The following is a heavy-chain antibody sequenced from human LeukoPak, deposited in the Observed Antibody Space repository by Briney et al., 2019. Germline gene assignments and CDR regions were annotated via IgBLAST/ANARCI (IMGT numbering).Heavy chain of an antibody. CDR1: GFTFSSYS. V-gene: IGHV3-48*01. CDR2: ISRSSSTI. CDR3: ARDTGPVRGVIINWFDP. J-gene: IGHJ5*02. Sequence: GGALRLSCAASGFTFSSYSMNWVRQAPGKGLEWVSYISRSSSTIYYADSVKGRFTISRDNSKNTLYLQMTSLRAEDTAVYYCARDTGPVRGVIINWFDPWGEGTLVTVSS. D-gene: IGHD3-10*01.